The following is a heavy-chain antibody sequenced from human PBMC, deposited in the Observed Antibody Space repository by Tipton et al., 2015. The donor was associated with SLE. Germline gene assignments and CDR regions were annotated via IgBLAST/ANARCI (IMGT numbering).Heavy chain of an antibody. CDR3: AKEELGTDAFDI. CDR1: GFTFSSYG. Sequence: SLRLSCAASGFTFSSYGMHWVRQAPGKGLEWVAVISYDGSNKYYADSVKGRFTISRDNSKNTLYLQMNSLRAEDTAVYYCAKEELGTDAFDIWGQGTMVTVSS. CDR2: ISYDGSNK. J-gene: IGHJ3*02. V-gene: IGHV3-30*18. D-gene: IGHD7-27*01.